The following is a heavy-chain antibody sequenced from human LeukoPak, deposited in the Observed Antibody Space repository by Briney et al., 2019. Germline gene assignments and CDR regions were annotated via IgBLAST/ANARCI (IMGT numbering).Heavy chain of an antibody. CDR2: IYCSGST. CDR3: ARRIVVTRGFDY. Sequence: PSETLSLTCTVSGGSISSSSYYWGWIRQPPGKGLEWIGSIYCSGSTYYNPSLKSRVTISVDTSKNQFSLKLSSVTAADTAVYYCARRIVVTRGFDYWGQGTLVTVSS. J-gene: IGHJ4*02. V-gene: IGHV4-39*01. D-gene: IGHD4-23*01. CDR1: GGSISSSSYY.